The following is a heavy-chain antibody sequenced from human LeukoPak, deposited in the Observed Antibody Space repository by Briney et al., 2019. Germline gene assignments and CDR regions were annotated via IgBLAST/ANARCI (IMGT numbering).Heavy chain of an antibody. V-gene: IGHV3-13*01. CDR1: GFTFSSYD. CDR3: ARVLTVRSGGYDAFDI. CDR2: IDTAGDT. J-gene: IGHJ3*02. Sequence: GSLRLSCAASGFTFSSYDMHWVRQATGKGLEWVSAIDTAGDTYYPGSVKGRFTISRENAKNSLYLQMNSLRAGDTAVYYCARVLTVRSGGYDAFDIWGQGTMDTVSS. D-gene: IGHD6-25*01.